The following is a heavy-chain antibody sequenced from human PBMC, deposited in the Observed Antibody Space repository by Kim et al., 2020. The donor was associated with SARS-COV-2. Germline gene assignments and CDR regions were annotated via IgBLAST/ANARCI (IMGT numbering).Heavy chain of an antibody. J-gene: IGHJ4*02. Sequence: GGSLRLSCAASGFTFGDYAMHWVRQAPGKGLEWVSGISWNSGSIGYADSVKGRFTISRDNAKNSLYLQMNSLRAEDTALYYCAKDTPPARYSGVEGYFDYWGQGTLVTVSS. CDR3: AKDTPPARYSGVEGYFDY. CDR2: ISWNSGSI. V-gene: IGHV3-9*01. D-gene: IGHD5-12*01. CDR1: GFTFGDYA.